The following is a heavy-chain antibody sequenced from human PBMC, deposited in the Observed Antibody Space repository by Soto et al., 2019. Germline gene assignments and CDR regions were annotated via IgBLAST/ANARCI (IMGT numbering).Heavy chain of an antibody. D-gene: IGHD6-19*01. CDR1: GGSISSSSYY. Sequence: SETLSLTCTVSGGSISSSSYYWGWIRQPPGKGLEWIGSIYYSGSTYYNPSLKSRVTISVDTSKNQFSLKLSSVTAADTAVYYCARPQYSSGWFCEYWGQGTLVTVSS. J-gene: IGHJ4*02. CDR3: ARPQYSSGWFCEY. CDR2: IYYSGST. V-gene: IGHV4-39*01.